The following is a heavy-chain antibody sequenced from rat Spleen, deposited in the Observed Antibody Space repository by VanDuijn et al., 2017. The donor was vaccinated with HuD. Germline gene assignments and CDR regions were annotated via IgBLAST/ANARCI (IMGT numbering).Heavy chain of an antibody. CDR3: TQLRRVWFAY. Sequence: EVQLVESGGGLVQPGRSLKLSCAASGFTFSNYYMAWVRQAPTKGLEWVAYISTGGGSTYYRDSVKGRFTISRDNAKSTLYLQMDSLRSEDTATYYGTQLRRVWFAYWGQGTLVTVSS. J-gene: IGHJ3*01. CDR2: ISTGGGST. CDR1: GFTFSNYY. V-gene: IGHV5-27*01. D-gene: IGHD1-11*01.